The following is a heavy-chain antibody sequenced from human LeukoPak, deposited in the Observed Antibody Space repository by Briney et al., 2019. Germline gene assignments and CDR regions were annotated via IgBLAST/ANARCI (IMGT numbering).Heavy chain of an antibody. D-gene: IGHD3-22*01. CDR2: INPNINGT. Sequence: ASVKVSCKASGYTFTGYYIHWVRQAPGQGLEWMGWINPNINGTNYAQKFQGRVTMTGDTSISTAYMELSRLRSDDTAVYYCAREDSSGYYYYFDYWGQGTLVTVSS. V-gene: IGHV1-2*02. J-gene: IGHJ4*02. CDR1: GYTFTGYY. CDR3: AREDSSGYYYYFDY.